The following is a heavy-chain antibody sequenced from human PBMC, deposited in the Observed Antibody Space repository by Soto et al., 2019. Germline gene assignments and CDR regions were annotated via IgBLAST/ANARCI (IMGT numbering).Heavy chain of an antibody. CDR1: GFTFSSYA. D-gene: IGHD1-1*01. CDR3: AKDGTGTTFKDYYYYYGMDV. V-gene: IGHV3-23*01. Sequence: PGGSLRLSCAASGFTFSSYAMSWVRQAPGKGLEWVSAISGSGGSTYYADSVKGRFTISRDNSKNTLYLQMNSLRAEDTAVYYCAKDGTGTTFKDYYYYYGMDVWGQGTTVTVSS. CDR2: ISGSGGST. J-gene: IGHJ6*02.